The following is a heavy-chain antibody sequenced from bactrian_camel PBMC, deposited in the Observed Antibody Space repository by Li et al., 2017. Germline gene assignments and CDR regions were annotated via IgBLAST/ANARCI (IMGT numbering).Heavy chain of an antibody. Sequence: HVQLVESGGGSVQAGGSLSLSCEMSGYTYNHYCVGWFRQVPGEEREGIAAIGHDGSTTYADSVKGRFAISQDNAKNTICLQMNILEPDDTAMYYCAAAAGLFGGTCVDVRSVDYWGQGTQVTVS. V-gene: IGHV3S53*01. D-gene: IGHD3*01. CDR3: AAAAGLFGGTCVDVRSVDY. CDR1: GYTYNHYC. J-gene: IGHJ4*01. CDR2: IGHDGST.